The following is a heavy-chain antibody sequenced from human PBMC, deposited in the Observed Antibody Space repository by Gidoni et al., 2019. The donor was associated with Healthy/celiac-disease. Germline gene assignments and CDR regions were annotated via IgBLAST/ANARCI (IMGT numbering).Heavy chain of an antibody. Sequence: EVQLVESGGGLVQPRGSLRLSCDASGFTVSSYELNWVRQAPGKGLEWVSYISSSGSTIYYADSVKGRFTISRDNAQNSLYLQMNSLRAEDTAVYYCARVEGATTFFDYWGQGTLVTVSS. CDR2: ISSSGSTI. CDR3: ARVEGATTFFDY. D-gene: IGHD1-26*01. CDR1: GFTVSSYE. V-gene: IGHV3-48*03. J-gene: IGHJ4*02.